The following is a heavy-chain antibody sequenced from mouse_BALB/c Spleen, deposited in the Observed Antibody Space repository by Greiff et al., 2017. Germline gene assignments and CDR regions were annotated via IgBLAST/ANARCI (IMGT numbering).Heavy chain of an antibody. Sequence: EVKLMESGGGLVQPGGSRKLSCAASGFTFSSYTMSWVRQTPEKRLEWVATISSGGSYTYYPDSVKGRFTISRDNAKNTLYLQMSSLKSEDTAMYYCTRDRSTGAMDYWGQGTSVTVSS. J-gene: IGHJ4*01. V-gene: IGHV5-6-4*01. CDR1: GFTFSSYT. CDR2: ISSGGSYT. CDR3: TRDRSTGAMDY. D-gene: IGHD1-1*01.